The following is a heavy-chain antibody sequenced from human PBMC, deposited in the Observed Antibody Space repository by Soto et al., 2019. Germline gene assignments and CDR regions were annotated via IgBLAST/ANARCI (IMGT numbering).Heavy chain of an antibody. CDR2: IMPVFGTA. CDR3: ARARDYDLLTAREYALDV. D-gene: IGHD3-9*01. CDR1: GGSFRNYG. V-gene: IGHV1-69*01. J-gene: IGHJ6*02. Sequence: QVQLVQSGAEVKKPGSSVRVSCKVSGGSFRNYGITWVRQSPGQGLEWMGGIMPVFGTAVYAQKFQGRVTISADELTTTASLELRSLNSDDTAVYFCARARDYDLLTAREYALDVWGQGTTVTV.